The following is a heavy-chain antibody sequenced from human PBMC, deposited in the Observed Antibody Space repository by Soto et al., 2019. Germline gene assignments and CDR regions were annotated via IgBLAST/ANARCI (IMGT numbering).Heavy chain of an antibody. V-gene: IGHV1-46*01. D-gene: IGHD2-21*01. CDR3: ASCPIYGGDSYFAY. CDR2: INPDTGTT. Sequence: QVQLVQSGAEVRKPGASVKLSCQASGYTFTHYYIHWVRQAPGQGLEWLGIINPDTGTTYYLHTFQGRVTLTTDTSASTVYFELSGLAAEDTAVYYCASCPIYGGDSYFAYWGQGTLVTVSS. CDR1: GYTFTHYY. J-gene: IGHJ4*02.